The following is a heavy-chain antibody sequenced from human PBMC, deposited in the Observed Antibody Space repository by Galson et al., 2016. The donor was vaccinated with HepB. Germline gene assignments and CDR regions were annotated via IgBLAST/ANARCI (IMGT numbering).Heavy chain of an antibody. CDR3: ARSGSYYIFDF. D-gene: IGHD1-26*01. J-gene: IGHJ4*02. Sequence: EPLSLTCSVSGGSITDYRWSWIRQPPGKGLEWIGYIYGSGSTNYNPSLKSRVTLSVDTSKNQFPLKLSPATAADRAVYYCARSGSYYIFDFWGQGTLVTVSS. CDR2: IYGSGST. CDR1: GGSITDYR. V-gene: IGHV4-59*01.